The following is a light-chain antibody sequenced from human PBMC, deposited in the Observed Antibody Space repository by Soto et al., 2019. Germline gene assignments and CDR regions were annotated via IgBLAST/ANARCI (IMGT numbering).Light chain of an antibody. CDR3: MQALQTPRT. V-gene: IGKV2-28*01. CDR1: QSLLHSNGYNY. CDR2: LGS. J-gene: IGKJ5*01. Sequence: DLVMTQSPLSLPVTPGEPASISCRSSQSLLHSNGYNYLDWYLQRPGQSPQLLISLGSNRASGVPDRFSGSGSGTDFTLKISRVEAEDVGVYYCMQALQTPRTFGQGTRLEIK.